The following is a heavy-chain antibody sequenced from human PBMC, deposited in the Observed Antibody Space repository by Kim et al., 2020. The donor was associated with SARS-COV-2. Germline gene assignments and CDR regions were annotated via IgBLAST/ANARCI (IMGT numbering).Heavy chain of an antibody. J-gene: IGHJ6*02. CDR3: ARDVPSTLEPHYDFWSGYYTYYYYYYGMDV. CDR2: ISSSSSTI. CDR1: GFTFSSYS. D-gene: IGHD3-3*01. V-gene: IGHV3-48*02. Sequence: GGSLRLSCAASGFTFSSYSMNWVRQAPGKGLEWVSYISSSSSTIYYADSVKGRFTISRDNAKNSLYLQMNSLRDEDTAVYYCARDVPSTLEPHYDFWSGYYTYYYYYYGMDVWGQGTTVTVSS.